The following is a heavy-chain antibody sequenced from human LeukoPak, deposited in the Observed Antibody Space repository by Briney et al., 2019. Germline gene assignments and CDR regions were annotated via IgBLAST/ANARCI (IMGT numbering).Heavy chain of an antibody. D-gene: IGHD3-22*01. J-gene: IGHJ4*02. V-gene: IGHV4-61*02. CDR1: GGSISSGSYY. CDR2: IYTSGST. Sequence: SQTLSLTCTVSGGSISSGSYYWSWIRQPAGKGLEWIGRIYTSGSTNYNPSLKSRVTISVDTSKNQFSLKLSPVTAADTAVYYCARGYYDSSGFDYWGQGTLVIVSS. CDR3: ARGYYDSSGFDY.